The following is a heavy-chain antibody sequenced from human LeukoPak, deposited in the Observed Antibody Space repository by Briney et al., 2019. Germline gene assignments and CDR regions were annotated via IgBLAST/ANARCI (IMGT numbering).Heavy chain of an antibody. CDR1: GGSISSYY. Sequence: QSSETLSLTCTVSGGSISSYYGSWIRQPAGKGLEWIGRIYTSGSTNYNPSLKSRVTMSVDTSKNQFSLKLSSVTAADTAVYYCARNLYSSGWFFDYWGQGTLVTVSS. CDR3: ARNLYSSGWFFDY. CDR2: IYTSGST. V-gene: IGHV4-4*07. D-gene: IGHD6-19*01. J-gene: IGHJ4*02.